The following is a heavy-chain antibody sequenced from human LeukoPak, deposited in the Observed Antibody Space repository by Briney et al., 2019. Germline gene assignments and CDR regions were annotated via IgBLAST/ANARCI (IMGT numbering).Heavy chain of an antibody. V-gene: IGHV4-38-2*01. CDR3: ASIWYSSGWYVDYFDY. CDR1: GYSISSGYY. D-gene: IGHD6-19*01. J-gene: IGHJ4*02. CDR2: IYHSGST. Sequence: WETLSLTCAVSGYSISSGYYWGWIRQPPEKGLEWIGSIYHSGSTYYNPSLKSRVTISVDTSKNQFSLELSSVTAADTAVYYCASIWYSSGWYVDYFDYWGQGTLVTVSS.